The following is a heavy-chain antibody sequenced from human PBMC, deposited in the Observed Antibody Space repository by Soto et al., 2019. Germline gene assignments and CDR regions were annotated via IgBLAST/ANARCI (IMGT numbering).Heavy chain of an antibody. CDR3: ARVAVAGTDYYYYGMDV. CDR2: IIPIFGTA. V-gene: IGHV1-69*12. CDR1: GGTFSSYA. D-gene: IGHD6-19*01. Sequence: QVQLVQSGAEVKKPGSSVKVSCKASGGTFSSYAISWVRQAPGQGLEWMGGIIPIFGTANYAQKFQGRVTITADESTSAAYMELSSMGSEATAVYYCARVAVAGTDYYYYGMDVWGQGATVTVSS. J-gene: IGHJ6*02.